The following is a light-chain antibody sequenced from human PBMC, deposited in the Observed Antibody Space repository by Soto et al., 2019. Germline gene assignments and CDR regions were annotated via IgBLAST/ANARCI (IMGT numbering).Light chain of an antibody. Sequence: QCVLTQPPFLYAAPGQSVTISCTGSSSNIGAGYHVHWYQHIPGEAPKLLIYGNTDRPPGISDRFSGSKSGTSASLAITGLQAEDEADYFCQSYDRTVTTVVFGGGTKLTVL. CDR1: SSNIGAGYH. J-gene: IGLJ2*01. CDR2: GNT. V-gene: IGLV1-40*01. CDR3: QSYDRTVTTVV.